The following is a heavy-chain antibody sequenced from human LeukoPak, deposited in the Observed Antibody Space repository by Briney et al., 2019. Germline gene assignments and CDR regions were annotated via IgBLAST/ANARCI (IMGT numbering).Heavy chain of an antibody. D-gene: IGHD3-22*01. J-gene: IGHJ1*01. Sequence: NWVRQHPGKGLEWIGYMYYSGSTYYNPSLKSRVTISRDTSKNQFSLKLSSVTAADTAVYYCARVDYYDSSGYYYGAEYFQHWGQGTLVTVSS. CDR3: ARVDYYDSSGYYYGAEYFQH. V-gene: IGHV4-31*02. CDR2: MYYSGST.